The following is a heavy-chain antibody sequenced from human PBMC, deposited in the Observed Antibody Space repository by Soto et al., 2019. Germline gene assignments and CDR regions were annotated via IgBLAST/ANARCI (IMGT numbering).Heavy chain of an antibody. J-gene: IGHJ6*02. D-gene: IGHD3-10*01. CDR3: VRVGVAAGSGYYYYHAMDV. Sequence: QVQLQQSGPGLVKPSQTLSLTCAISGDSVSSNTVAWNWVRQSPSRGLEWLGRTYYRYKWYSHYAVSVRSRIMINSDTSKYQFSLQLKSVTPEDTAVYFCVRVGVAAGSGYYYYHAMDVWGQGTTVTVSS. CDR1: GDSVSSNTVA. V-gene: IGHV6-1*01. CDR2: TYYRYKWYS.